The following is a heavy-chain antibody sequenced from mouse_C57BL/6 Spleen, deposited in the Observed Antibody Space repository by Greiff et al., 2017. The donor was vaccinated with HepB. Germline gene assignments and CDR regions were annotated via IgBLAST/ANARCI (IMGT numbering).Heavy chain of an antibody. CDR2: IYPGDGDT. CDR1: GYAFSSSW. J-gene: IGHJ2*01. V-gene: IGHV1-82*01. CDR3: ARGALYDGYPDY. Sequence: VKLQESGPELVKPGASVKISCKASGYAFSSSWMNWVKQRPGKGLEWIGRIYPGDGDTNYNGKFKGKATLTADKSSSTAYMQLSSLTSEDSAVYFCARGALYDGYPDYWGQGTTLTVSS. D-gene: IGHD2-3*01.